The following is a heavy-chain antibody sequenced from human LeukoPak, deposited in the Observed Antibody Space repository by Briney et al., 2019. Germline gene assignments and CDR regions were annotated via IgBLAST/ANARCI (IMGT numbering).Heavy chain of an antibody. J-gene: IGHJ4*02. CDR1: GASIITTTYY. Sequence: SETLSLTCSVSGASIITTTYYWAWIRQPPGKGLEWIGTYFYTGVTYYNSSLNSRVTISVDTSNNQFSLRLTSMTAADTALYYCARTYFYGSGNYPGYYLDYWGQGAQVVVSS. CDR3: ARTYFYGSGNYPGYYLDY. D-gene: IGHD3-10*01. CDR2: YFYTGVT. V-gene: IGHV4-39*01.